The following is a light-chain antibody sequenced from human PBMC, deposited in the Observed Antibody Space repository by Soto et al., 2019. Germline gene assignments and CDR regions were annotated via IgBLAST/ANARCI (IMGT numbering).Light chain of an antibody. J-gene: IGKJ1*01. CDR1: QSIDSNY. Sequence: EIVMTQSPGTLSLSTGETVTLSCRASQSIDSNYLSWYQQKAGQAPRLLISGASTRATGIPARFSGSGSGTDFTLTISSLQAEDFAVYYCHQYGSSPTTLGQGTKVDI. V-gene: IGKV3D-7*01. CDR2: GAS. CDR3: HQYGSSPTT.